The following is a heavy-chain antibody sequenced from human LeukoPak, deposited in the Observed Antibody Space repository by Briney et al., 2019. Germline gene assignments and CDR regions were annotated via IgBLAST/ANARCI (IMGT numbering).Heavy chain of an antibody. CDR3: AWGYSSGWYYFDY. CDR2: IDYSGST. CDR1: GGSISSYY. V-gene: IGHV4-59*01. Sequence: SETLSLTCTVSGGSISSYYWSWIRQPPGKKLEWIGYIDYSGSTNYNPSLKSRITISVDTSKNQFSLKLTSVIPADTAVYYCAWGYSSGWYYFDYWGQGTLVTVSS. D-gene: IGHD6-19*01. J-gene: IGHJ4*02.